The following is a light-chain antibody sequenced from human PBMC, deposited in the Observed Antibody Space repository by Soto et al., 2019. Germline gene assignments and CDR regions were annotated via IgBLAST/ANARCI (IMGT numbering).Light chain of an antibody. J-gene: IGLJ2*01. Sequence: SALTQPASVSGSPGQSITISCTGTSSVVGSYNLVSWYQQHPGKAPKLMIYEGSKRPSGVSNRFSGSKSGNTASLTISGLQAEDEADYYCCSYAGSSTVVFGGGTKVTVL. CDR2: EGS. V-gene: IGLV2-23*01. CDR1: SSVVGSYNL. CDR3: CSYAGSSTVV.